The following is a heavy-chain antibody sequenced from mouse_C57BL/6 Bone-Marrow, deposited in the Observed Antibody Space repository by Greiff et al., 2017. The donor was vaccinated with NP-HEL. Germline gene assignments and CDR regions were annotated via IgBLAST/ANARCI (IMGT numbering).Heavy chain of an antibody. J-gene: IGHJ2*01. Sequence: QVQLKQPGTELVKPGASVKLSCKASGYTFTSYWMHWVKQRPGQGLEWIGNINPSNGGTNYNEKFKSKATLTVDKSSSTAYMQLSSLTSEDSAVYYCARPIYYDYDGGVYFDYWGQGTTLTVSS. D-gene: IGHD2-4*01. CDR3: ARPIYYDYDGGVYFDY. CDR1: GYTFTSYW. CDR2: INPSNGGT. V-gene: IGHV1-53*01.